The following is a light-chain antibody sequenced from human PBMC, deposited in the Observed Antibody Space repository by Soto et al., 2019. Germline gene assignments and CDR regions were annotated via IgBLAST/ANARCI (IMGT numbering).Light chain of an antibody. CDR2: PTS. Sequence: DIQLTQSPSFLSASVGDTVTITCRASQDLSNYLAWYQQKPGKAPKLLISPTSTSQSGVPSRFSASDSETEFTLTISSLQPEDFATSFCQQLKSPLTFGGGTKVEIK. J-gene: IGKJ4*01. V-gene: IGKV1-9*01. CDR3: QQLKSPLT. CDR1: QDLSNY.